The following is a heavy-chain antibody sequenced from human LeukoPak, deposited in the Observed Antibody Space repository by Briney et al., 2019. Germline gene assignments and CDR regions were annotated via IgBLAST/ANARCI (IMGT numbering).Heavy chain of an antibody. CDR3: ARANNWNYALGY. Sequence: ASVTVSCKASGDTFIRYGISWVRQAPGQGLKWMGWISTGNGNTNYGQKFQGRVTMTTDTSTGTAYMELRSLRSDDTAMYYCARANNWNYALGYWGQGTLVTVSS. CDR1: GDTFIRYG. J-gene: IGHJ4*02. V-gene: IGHV1-18*01. D-gene: IGHD1-7*01. CDR2: ISTGNGNT.